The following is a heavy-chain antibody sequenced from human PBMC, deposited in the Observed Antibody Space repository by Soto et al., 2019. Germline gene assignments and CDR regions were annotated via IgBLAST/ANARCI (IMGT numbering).Heavy chain of an antibody. CDR2: ISGSGGST. D-gene: IGHD4-17*01. J-gene: IGHJ6*02. Sequence: PGGSLRLSCAASGFTFSSDAMSWVRQAPGKGLEWVSAISGSGGSTYYADSVKGRFTISRDNSKNTLYLQMYSLRAEDTAVYYCAKIGSDYPYYYGMDVWGQGTTVTVSS. V-gene: IGHV3-23*01. CDR3: AKIGSDYPYYYGMDV. CDR1: GFTFSSDA.